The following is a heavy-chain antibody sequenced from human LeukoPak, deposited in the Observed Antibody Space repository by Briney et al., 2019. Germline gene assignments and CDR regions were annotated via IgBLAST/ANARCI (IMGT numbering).Heavy chain of an antibody. CDR3: ATPGGVRVRGVKNYYGMDV. V-gene: IGHV1-69*01. D-gene: IGHD3-10*01. CDR2: IIPIFGTA. CDR1: GGTFSSYA. Sequence: SVKVSCKASGGTFSSYAISWVRQAPGQGLEWMGGIIPIFGTANYAQKFQGRVTITADESTSTAYMELSSLRPEDTAVYYCATPGGVRVRGVKNYYGMDVWGKGTTVTVSS. J-gene: IGHJ6*04.